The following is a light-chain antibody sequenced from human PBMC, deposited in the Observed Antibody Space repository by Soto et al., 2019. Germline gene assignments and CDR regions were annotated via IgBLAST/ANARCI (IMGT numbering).Light chain of an antibody. J-gene: IGLJ3*02. CDR2: EVN. Sequence: QSVLTQPASVSGSPGQSITISCTGTSSDVGDYNYGSWYQQHPGKAPKLMIYEVNNRPSGVSNRFSGSKSGNTASLTISGLQAEDEADYYCISSTSTGTRVFGGGTKLTVL. CDR3: ISSTSTGTRV. V-gene: IGLV2-14*01. CDR1: SSDVGDYNY.